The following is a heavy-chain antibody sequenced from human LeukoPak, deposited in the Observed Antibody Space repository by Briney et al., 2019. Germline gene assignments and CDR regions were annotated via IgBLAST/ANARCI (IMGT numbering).Heavy chain of an antibody. Sequence: PSETLSLTCTVSGGSISSGGYYWSWIRQHPGKGLEWIGYIYYSGSTYYNPSLKSRVTISVDTSKNQFSLKLSSVTAADTAVYYCATTENGAFDIWGQGTMVTVSS. V-gene: IGHV4-31*03. D-gene: IGHD1-1*01. CDR1: GGSISSGGYY. J-gene: IGHJ3*02. CDR3: ATTENGAFDI. CDR2: IYYSGST.